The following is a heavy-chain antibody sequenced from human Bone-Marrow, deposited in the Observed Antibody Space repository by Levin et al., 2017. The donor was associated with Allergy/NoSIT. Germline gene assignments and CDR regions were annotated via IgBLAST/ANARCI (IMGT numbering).Heavy chain of an antibody. Sequence: PSQTLSLTCAVSGGSISSSNWWNWVRQSPGKGLEWIGEIYHGGRTNFNPSLKSRVTMSVDKSKNQFSLKVSSVTAADTAVYYCAKSPAQDCDTAACYYSEAIDIWGQGTKVTVSS. CDR1: GGSISSSNW. J-gene: IGHJ3*02. D-gene: IGHD3-10*01. CDR2: IYHGGRT. V-gene: IGHV4-4*02. CDR3: AKSPAQDCDTAACYYSEAIDI.